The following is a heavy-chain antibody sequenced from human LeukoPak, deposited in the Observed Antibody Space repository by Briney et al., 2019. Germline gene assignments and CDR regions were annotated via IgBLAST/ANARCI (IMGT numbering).Heavy chain of an antibody. J-gene: IGHJ4*02. Sequence: GGSLRLSCAASVFTVNSNSMSWVRKATGKGLECVAAIYSGDSTYYPDSVKGRFTISRDNSKNTLYLQMNSLRAEDTAVYYCAKNPDGNIAVAATYFDYWGQGTLVTVSS. CDR2: IYSGDST. CDR3: AKNPDGNIAVAATYFDY. CDR1: VFTVNSNS. V-gene: IGHV3-53*01. D-gene: IGHD6-19*01.